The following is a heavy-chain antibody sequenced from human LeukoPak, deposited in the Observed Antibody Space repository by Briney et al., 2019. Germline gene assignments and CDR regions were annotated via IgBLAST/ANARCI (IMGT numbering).Heavy chain of an antibody. V-gene: IGHV4-34*01. CDR1: GGSFSGYY. D-gene: IGHD6-19*01. CDR3: ARVVPVAGNYYYYYGMDV. Sequence: EASETLSLTCAVYGGSFSGYYWSWIRQPPGKGLEWIGEINHSGSTNYNPSLKSRVTISVDTSKNQFSLKLSSVTAADTAVYYCARVVPVAGNYYYYYGMDVWGQGTTVTVSS. J-gene: IGHJ6*02. CDR2: INHSGST.